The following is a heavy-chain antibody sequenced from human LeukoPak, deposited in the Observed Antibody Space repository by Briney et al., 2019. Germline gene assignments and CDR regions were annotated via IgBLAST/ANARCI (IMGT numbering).Heavy chain of an antibody. J-gene: IGHJ4*02. CDR3: VSASPAGDF. Sequence: GGSLRLSCAASGFTVSGNYMNWVRQAPGKGLEWVSGISASGSSSYYADSVRGRFSISRDNSNNMLYLQMNSLRAEDTRVYYCVSASPAGDFWGQGTLVTVSS. CDR2: ISASGSSS. CDR1: GFTVSGNY. V-gene: IGHV3-23*01.